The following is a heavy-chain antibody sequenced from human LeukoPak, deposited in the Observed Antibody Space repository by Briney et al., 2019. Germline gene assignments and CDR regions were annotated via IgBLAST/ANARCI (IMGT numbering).Heavy chain of an antibody. CDR2: ISGSGGST. D-gene: IGHD2-15*01. CDR1: GFTFSSYA. V-gene: IGHV3-23*01. CDR3: AKELVVVVVAATHRYFDY. Sequence: PGGSLRLSCAASGFTFSSYAMSWVRQAPGKGLEWVSAISGSGGSTYYADSVKDRFTISRDNSKNTLYLQMNSLRAEDTAVYYCAKELVVVVVAATHRYFDYWGQGTLVTVSS. J-gene: IGHJ4*02.